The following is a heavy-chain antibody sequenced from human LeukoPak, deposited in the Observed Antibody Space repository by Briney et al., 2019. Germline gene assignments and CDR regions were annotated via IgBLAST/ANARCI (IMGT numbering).Heavy chain of an antibody. J-gene: IGHJ4*02. CDR3: ARGVMSQKDYDILTGYPY. D-gene: IGHD3-9*01. CDR1: GGTFSSYA. CDR2: IIPIFGTA. V-gene: IGHV1-69*13. Sequence: ASVKVSCKASGGTFSSYAISWVRQAPGQGLEWMGGIIPIFGTANYAQKSQGRVAITADESTSTAYMELSSLRSEDTAVYYCARGVMSQKDYDILTGYPYWGQGTLVTVSS.